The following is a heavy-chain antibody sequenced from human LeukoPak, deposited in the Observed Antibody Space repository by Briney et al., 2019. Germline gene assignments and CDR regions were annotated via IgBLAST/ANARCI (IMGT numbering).Heavy chain of an antibody. J-gene: IGHJ4*02. Sequence: SETLSLTCTVSGGSISSGSYYWSWIRQPAGMGLEWIGRIYTSGSTNYNPSLKSRVTISVDTSKNQFSLKLSSVTAADTAVYYCATHKKRGTNYFDYWGQGTLVTVSS. V-gene: IGHV4-61*02. D-gene: IGHD2-2*01. CDR2: IYTSGST. CDR1: GGSISSGSYY. CDR3: ATHKKRGTNYFDY.